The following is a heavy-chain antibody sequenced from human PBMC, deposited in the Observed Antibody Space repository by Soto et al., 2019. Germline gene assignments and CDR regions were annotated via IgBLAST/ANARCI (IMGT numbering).Heavy chain of an antibody. V-gene: IGHV3-33*01. J-gene: IGHJ3*02. D-gene: IGHD6-19*01. Sequence: GGSLRLSCAASGFTFSSYGMHWVRQAPGKGLEWVAVIWYDGSNKYYADSVKGRFTISRDNSKNTLYLQMNSLRAEDTAVYYCARAGGGSGWYRAFDIWGQGTMVTVSS. CDR2: IWYDGSNK. CDR3: ARAGGGSGWYRAFDI. CDR1: GFTFSSYG.